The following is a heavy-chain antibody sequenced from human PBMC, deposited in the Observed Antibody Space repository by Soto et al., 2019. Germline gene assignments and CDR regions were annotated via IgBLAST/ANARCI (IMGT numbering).Heavy chain of an antibody. D-gene: IGHD5-12*01. V-gene: IGHV1-69*02. CDR1: GGAFSSYT. J-gene: IGHJ4*02. Sequence: SVKVSCKASGGAFSSYTISWVRQAPGQGLEWMGRIIPILGIANYAQKFQGRVTITADKSTSTAYMELSSLRSEDTAVYYCARLEWLHSGALAYWDQGTLVLVSS. CDR3: ARLEWLHSGALAY. CDR2: IIPILGIA.